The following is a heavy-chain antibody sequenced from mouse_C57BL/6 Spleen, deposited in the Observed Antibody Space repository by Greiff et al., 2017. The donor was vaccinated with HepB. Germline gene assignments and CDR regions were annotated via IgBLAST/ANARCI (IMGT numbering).Heavy chain of an antibody. J-gene: IGHJ2*01. D-gene: IGHD2-12*01. CDR3: AREDTTKYYFDY. V-gene: IGHV5-17*01. CDR2: ISSGSSTI. Sequence: EVQLVESGGGLVKPGGSLKLSCAASGFTFSDYGMHWVRQAPEKGLEWVAYISSGSSTIYYADTVKGRFTISRDNAKNTLFLQMTSLRSEDTAMYYCAREDTTKYYFDYWGQGTTLTVSS. CDR1: GFTFSDYG.